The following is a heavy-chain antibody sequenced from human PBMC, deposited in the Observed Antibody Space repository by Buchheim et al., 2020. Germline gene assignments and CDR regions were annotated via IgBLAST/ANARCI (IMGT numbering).Heavy chain of an antibody. CDR2: IYYSGST. D-gene: IGHD1-26*01. V-gene: IGHV4-59*01. CDR3: ARDRGSYGDLYYFDY. J-gene: IGHJ4*02. CDR1: GGSISSYY. Sequence: QVQLQESGPGLVKPSETLSLTCTVSGGSISSYYWSWIRQPPGKGLEWIGYIYYSGSTNYNPSLKSRVIITVDTSKNQFSLKLSSVTAADTAAYYCARDRGSYGDLYYFDYWGQGTL.